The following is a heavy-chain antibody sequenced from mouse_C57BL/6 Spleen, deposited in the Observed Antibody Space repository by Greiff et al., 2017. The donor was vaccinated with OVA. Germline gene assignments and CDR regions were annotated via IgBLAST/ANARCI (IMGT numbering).Heavy chain of an antibody. CDR1: GYTFTSYW. CDR3: TRGKAGYYFDG. J-gene: IGHJ2*01. CDR2: IYPSDSDT. D-gene: IGHD4-1*01. V-gene: IGHV1-61*01. Sequence: VQLQQPGAELVRPGSSVKLSCKASGYTFTSYWLEWVKQRPGQGLEWIGNIYPSDSDTHYNQKFKDKATLTVDKSSSTAYMQLSSLTSEDSAVYYGTRGKAGYYFDGWGKGTTLTVAS.